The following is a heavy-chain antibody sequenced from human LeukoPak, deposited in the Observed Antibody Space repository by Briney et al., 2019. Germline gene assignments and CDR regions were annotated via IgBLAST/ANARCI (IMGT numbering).Heavy chain of an antibody. V-gene: IGHV1-8*01. CDR2: MNPNSGNT. CDR1: GYTFTSYD. Sequence: ASVKVSCKASGYTFTSYDINWVRQATGQGLEWMGWMNPNSGNTGYAQKFQGRVTMTRNTSISTAYMELSSLRSEDTAVYYCARGFYSNYYYYGMDVCGQGTTVTVSS. J-gene: IGHJ6*02. CDR3: ARGFYSNYYYYGMDV. D-gene: IGHD4-11*01.